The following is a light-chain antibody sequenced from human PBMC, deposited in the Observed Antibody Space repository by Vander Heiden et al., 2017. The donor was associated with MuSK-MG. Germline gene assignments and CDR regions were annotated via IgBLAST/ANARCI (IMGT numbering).Light chain of an antibody. Sequence: DIQMTQSPSTLSASVGDRITITCRASQSISSWLAWYQQKPGKAPKLLIYDASSLESGVPSRFSGSGSGTEFTLTISSLQPDDFATYYCQQYNSYLLTFGGGTKVEIK. CDR3: QQYNSYLLT. V-gene: IGKV1-5*01. CDR2: DAS. CDR1: QSISSW. J-gene: IGKJ4*01.